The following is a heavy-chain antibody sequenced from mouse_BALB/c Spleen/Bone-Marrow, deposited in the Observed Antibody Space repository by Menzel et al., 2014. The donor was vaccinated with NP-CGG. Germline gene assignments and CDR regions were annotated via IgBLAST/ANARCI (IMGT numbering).Heavy chain of an antibody. CDR1: GYTFTSYW. V-gene: IGHV1-87*01. J-gene: IGHJ3*01. D-gene: IGHD2-14*01. CDR3: ARGDRYAWFAY. Sequence: QVQLKQSGAELARPGASVKLSCKASGYTFTSYWMQWVKQRPGQGLEWIGAIYPGDGDTRYTQKFKGKATLTADKSSSTAYMQLSSLASEDPAVYYCARGDRYAWFAYWGQGTLVTVSA. CDR2: IYPGDGDT.